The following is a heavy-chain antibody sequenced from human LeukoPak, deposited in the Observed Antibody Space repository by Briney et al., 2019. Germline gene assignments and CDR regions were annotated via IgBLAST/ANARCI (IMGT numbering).Heavy chain of an antibody. CDR1: GGSISSYY. V-gene: IGHV4-59*06. D-gene: IGHD5-12*01. CDR3: ARADGYSGYDSATGRHFDY. Sequence: SETLSLTCTVSGGSISSYYWSWIRQHPGKGLEWMGYIYYRGSTYYNPSLKSRGTISVDTSKNQFSLKLSSGTAADTAVYYCARADGYSGYDSATGRHFDYWGQGTLVTVSS. J-gene: IGHJ4*02. CDR2: IYYRGST.